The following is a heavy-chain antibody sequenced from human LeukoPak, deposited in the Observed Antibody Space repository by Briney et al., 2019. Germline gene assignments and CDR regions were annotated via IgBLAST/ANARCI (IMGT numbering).Heavy chain of an antibody. Sequence: GGSLRLSCAASGFTFSSYGMHWVRQAPGKGLEWVAFIRYDGSNKYYADSVKGRFTISRDNSKNTLYLQMNSLRAEDTAVYYCARDAERPRYYYYMDVWGKGTTVTVSS. J-gene: IGHJ6*03. CDR1: GFTFSSYG. CDR2: IRYDGSNK. CDR3: ARDAERPRYYYYMDV. V-gene: IGHV3-30*02.